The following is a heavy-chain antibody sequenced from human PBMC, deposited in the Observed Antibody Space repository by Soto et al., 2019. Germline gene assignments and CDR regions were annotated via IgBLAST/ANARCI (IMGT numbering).Heavy chain of an antibody. D-gene: IGHD3-9*01. CDR2: IYYSGST. CDR3: ARVGILTGYAPYYFDY. J-gene: IGHJ4*02. V-gene: IGHV4-30-4*01. CDR1: GGSISSGDYY. Sequence: SETLSLTCTVSGGSISSGDYYWSWIRQPPGKGLEWIGYIYYSGSTYYNPSLKSRVTISVDTSKNQFSLKLSSVTAADTAVYYCARVGILTGYAPYYFDYWGQGPLVTVSS.